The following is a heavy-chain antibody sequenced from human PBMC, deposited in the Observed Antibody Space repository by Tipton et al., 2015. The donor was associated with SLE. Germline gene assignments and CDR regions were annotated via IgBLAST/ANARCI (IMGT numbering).Heavy chain of an antibody. CDR3: ARGNYYDGSSLPNDY. CDR2: IYYSGST. Sequence: TLSLTCTVSGGSVSGSSTYFWGWIRQPPGKGLEWIGTIYYSGSTYYNPSLKSRVTISVDTSKNQFSLKLSSVTAADTAVYYCARGNYYDGSSLPNDYWGQGTLVTVSS. CDR1: GGSVSGSSTYF. D-gene: IGHD3-22*01. V-gene: IGHV4-39*01. J-gene: IGHJ4*02.